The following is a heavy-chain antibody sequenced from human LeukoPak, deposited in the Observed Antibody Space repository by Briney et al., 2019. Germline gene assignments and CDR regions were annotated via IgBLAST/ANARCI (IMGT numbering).Heavy chain of an antibody. J-gene: IGHJ5*02. D-gene: IGHD4-17*01. CDR2: IYYSGST. CDR3: ARVDYGDYEENWFDP. CDR1: GGSISSYY. V-gene: IGHV4-59*01. Sequence: SETLSLTCTVSGGSISSYYWTWIRQPPGKGLEWIGYIYYSGSTNYNPSLKSRVIISVDTSKNQFSLKLSSVTAADTAVYYCARVDYGDYEENWFDPWGQGTLVTVSS.